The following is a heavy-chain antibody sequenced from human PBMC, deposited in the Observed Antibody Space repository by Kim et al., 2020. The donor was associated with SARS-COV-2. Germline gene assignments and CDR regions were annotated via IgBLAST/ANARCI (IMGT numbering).Heavy chain of an antibody. J-gene: IGHJ4*02. V-gene: IGHV3-15*01. CDR1: GFPFSNVW. CDR2: IKSKTDGEAT. D-gene: IGHD6-13*01. CDR3: TTLISAAGRGY. Sequence: GGSLRLSCAASGFPFSNVWMSWVRQAPGRGLEWVGRIKSKTDGEATDYAAPVKGRFTMSRDDSKNTLHLQMNSLETEDTGVYYCTTLISAAGRGYWGQGTLVTVFS.